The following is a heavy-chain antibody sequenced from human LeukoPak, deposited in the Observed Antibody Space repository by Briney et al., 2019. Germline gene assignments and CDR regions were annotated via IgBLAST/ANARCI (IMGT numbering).Heavy chain of an antibody. CDR2: INAGNGNT. CDR3: AREGSSSPFDY. J-gene: IGHJ4*02. D-gene: IGHD6-13*01. CDR1: GYTFTSYA. Sequence: GASVKVSCKASGYTFTSYAMHWVRQAPGQRLEWMGWINAGNGNTKYSQKFQGRVTITRDTSASTAYMELSSLGSEDTAVYYCAREGSSSPFDYWGQGTLVTVSS. V-gene: IGHV1-3*01.